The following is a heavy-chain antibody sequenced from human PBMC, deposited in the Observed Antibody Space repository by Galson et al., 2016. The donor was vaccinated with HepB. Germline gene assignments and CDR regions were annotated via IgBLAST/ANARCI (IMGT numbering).Heavy chain of an antibody. D-gene: IGHD4-23*01. CDR3: ALDPGGNGVLNS. Sequence: SVKVSCKASGGTFSSYHISWVRQAPGQGLEWMGEIIPIFGTSNHAQKFRGRVTITADESTTTAHMELSSLRSEDTALYFCALDPGGNGVLNSWGQGTLVTVSS. V-gene: IGHV1-69*13. J-gene: IGHJ4*02. CDR1: GGTFSSYH. CDR2: IIPIFGTS.